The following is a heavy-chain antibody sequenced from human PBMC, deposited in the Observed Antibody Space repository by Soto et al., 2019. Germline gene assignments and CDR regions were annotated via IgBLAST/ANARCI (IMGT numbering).Heavy chain of an antibody. Sequence: QITLKESGPTLVKPTQTLTLTCTYSVFSLTTSGAGVGWIRQPPGTAMEWLALISWKDDKRYNPGLESRLTITKDTSKNQLILTLTNMDPVDTATYFCAHRYVGNYYRVYFDSWGQGTLVTVSS. D-gene: IGHD1-26*01. CDR1: VFSLTTSGAG. J-gene: IGHJ4*02. CDR3: AHRYVGNYYRVYFDS. V-gene: IGHV2-5*01. CDR2: ISWKDDK.